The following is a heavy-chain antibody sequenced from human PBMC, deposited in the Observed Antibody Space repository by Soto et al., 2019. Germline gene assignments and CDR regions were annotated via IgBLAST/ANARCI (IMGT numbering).Heavy chain of an antibody. V-gene: IGHV4-39*01. Sequence: PSETLSLTCAVSGGSISGSYYYWGWLRQSPGRGPEWIGSVFYTGFTPYNPSLESRVSVSVDTSKNQFSLRVSAVTAADTAVYYCASSQKGYNWNYFDHWGQGALVTVSS. D-gene: IGHD1-20*01. J-gene: IGHJ4*02. CDR3: ASSQKGYNWNYFDH. CDR2: VFYTGFT. CDR1: GGSISGSYYY.